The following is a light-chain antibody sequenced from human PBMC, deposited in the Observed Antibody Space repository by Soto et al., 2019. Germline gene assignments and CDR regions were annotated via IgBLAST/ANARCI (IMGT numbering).Light chain of an antibody. CDR3: QQSYDTLLS. V-gene: IGKV1-39*01. CDR1: QTINTF. Sequence: DIEMTQSPSSLSASVGDRITISCRASQTINTFLNWYQQKGGKAPKLLIHGASSLQSGVPLRFSGSGSGTDFSLTISSLQPEDFATYYCQQSYDTLLSFGGGTKVEIK. CDR2: GAS. J-gene: IGKJ4*01.